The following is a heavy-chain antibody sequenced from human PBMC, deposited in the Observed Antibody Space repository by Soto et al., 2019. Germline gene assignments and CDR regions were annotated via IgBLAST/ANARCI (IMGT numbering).Heavy chain of an antibody. Sequence: PGGSLRLSCAASGFSFNNNALHWVRQAPGKGPEWVAIISYDGINNFYADSVRGRFTVSRDNSKNTLYLHLNSLKIEDTAVYFCARERSGDFWTGAHNFYYYGMDLWGQGTTVTVSS. CDR3: ARERSGDFWTGAHNFYYYGMDL. V-gene: IGHV3-30-3*01. CDR2: ISYDGINN. CDR1: GFSFNNNA. J-gene: IGHJ6*02. D-gene: IGHD3-3*01.